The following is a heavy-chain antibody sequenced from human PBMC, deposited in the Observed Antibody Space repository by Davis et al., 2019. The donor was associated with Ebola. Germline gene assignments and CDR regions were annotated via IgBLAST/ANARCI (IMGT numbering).Heavy chain of an antibody. V-gene: IGHV4-30-4*01. CDR1: GGSISSGDYY. Sequence: SETLSLTCTVSGGSISSGDYYWSWIRQPPGKGLEWIGYIYYSGSTYYNPSLQSRVTISVDTSKNQFSLKLSSVTAADTAVYYCARQYSSIITLNWFDPWGQGTLVTVSS. J-gene: IGHJ5*02. CDR2: IYYSGST. CDR3: ARQYSSIITLNWFDP. D-gene: IGHD5-18*01.